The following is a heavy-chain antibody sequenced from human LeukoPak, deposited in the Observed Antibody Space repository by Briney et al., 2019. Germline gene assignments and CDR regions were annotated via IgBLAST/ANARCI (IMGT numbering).Heavy chain of an antibody. CDR1: GFTFSSYA. Sequence: GGSLRLSCAASGFTFSSYAMSWVRQAPGKGLEWVSAISGSGGSTYYADSVKGRFTISRDNSKNTLYLQMNSLRAEDTAVYYCAKYRRNDYYYYYYYMDVWGKGTTVTVSS. V-gene: IGHV3-23*01. D-gene: IGHD5-12*01. CDR2: ISGSGGST. CDR3: AKYRRNDYYYYYYYMDV. J-gene: IGHJ6*03.